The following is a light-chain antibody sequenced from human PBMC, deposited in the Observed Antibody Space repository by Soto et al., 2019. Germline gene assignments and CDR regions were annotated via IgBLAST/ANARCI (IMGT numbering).Light chain of an antibody. Sequence: IVITQSPGTLSVSTGERATRTCRASQSVSSNLAWYQQKPGQAPRLLIYGASTRATGIPARFSGSGSGTEFTLTISSLQSEDFAVYYCQQYNNWPPFTFGPGTKVDI. CDR2: GAS. CDR1: QSVSSN. V-gene: IGKV3-15*01. J-gene: IGKJ3*01. CDR3: QQYNNWPPFT.